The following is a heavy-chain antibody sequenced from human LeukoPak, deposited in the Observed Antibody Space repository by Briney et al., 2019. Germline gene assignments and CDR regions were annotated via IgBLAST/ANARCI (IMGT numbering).Heavy chain of an antibody. Sequence: LSLTCTVSGGSISSSSYYWGWIRQPPGKGLEWVAVISYDGSNKYYADSVKGRFTISRDNSKNTLYLQMNSLRAEDTAVYYCARDHGIAAASFDYWGQGTLVTVSS. CDR1: GGSISSSS. CDR3: ARDHGIAAASFDY. D-gene: IGHD6-13*01. V-gene: IGHV3-30*03. CDR2: ISYDGSNK. J-gene: IGHJ4*02.